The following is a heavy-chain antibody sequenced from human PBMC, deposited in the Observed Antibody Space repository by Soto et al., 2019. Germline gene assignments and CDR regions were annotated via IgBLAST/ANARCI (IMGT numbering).Heavy chain of an antibody. J-gene: IGHJ4*02. CDR3: SRGWGYYSNDYYDAY. CDR1: GGTFSRHA. D-gene: IGHD3-22*01. V-gene: IGHV1-69*01. Sequence: QVQLVQSGAEVRKPGSSVKVSCKASGGTFSRHAISWVRHAPGQGLEWMGGIIPIFGTANHAQKFQGRVTIIAAEYTSTVYMELSSLRSEDTDMYYCSRGWGYYSNDYYDAYWGQGTLVIVSS. CDR2: IIPIFGTA.